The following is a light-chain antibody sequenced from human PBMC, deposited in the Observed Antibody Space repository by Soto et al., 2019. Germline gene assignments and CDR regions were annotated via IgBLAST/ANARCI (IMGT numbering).Light chain of an antibody. Sequence: EIVMTQSPATLSVSPGERATLSCRASQSVSSNLAWYQQKPGQAPRLLIYGASTRATGIPARFSGSGSGTDFTLTISSLQSADFAVYYCQQYNNWPGTFGQGTKLEIK. V-gene: IGKV3-15*01. J-gene: IGKJ2*02. CDR3: QQYNNWPGT. CDR2: GAS. CDR1: QSVSSN.